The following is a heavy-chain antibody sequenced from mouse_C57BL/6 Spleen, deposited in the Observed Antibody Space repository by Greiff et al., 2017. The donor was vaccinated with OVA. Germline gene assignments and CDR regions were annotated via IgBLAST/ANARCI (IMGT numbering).Heavy chain of an antibody. CDR1: GYTFTSYW. V-gene: IGHV1-69*01. Sequence: VQLQQPGAELVMPGASVKLSCKASGYTFTSYWMHWVKQRPGQGLEWIGEIDPSDSYTNYNQKFKGKSTLTVDKSSSTAYMQLSSLTSEDSAFYYCAAEDGAYYSNYRAMDYWGQGTSGTVSS. D-gene: IGHD2-5*01. J-gene: IGHJ4*01. CDR2: IDPSDSYT. CDR3: AAEDGAYYSNYRAMDY.